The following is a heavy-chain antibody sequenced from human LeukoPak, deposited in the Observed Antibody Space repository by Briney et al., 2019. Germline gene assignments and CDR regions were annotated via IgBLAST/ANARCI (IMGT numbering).Heavy chain of an antibody. CDR3: ARDRYSGYDPHEEKYGMDV. Sequence: SVKVSCKASGGTFSSYAISWVRQAPGQGLEWMGGIIPTFGTANYAQKFQGRVTITADESTSTAYMELSSLRSEDTAVYYCARDRYSGYDPHEEKYGMDVWGQGTTVTVSS. CDR1: GGTFSSYA. D-gene: IGHD5-12*01. J-gene: IGHJ6*02. CDR2: IIPTFGTA. V-gene: IGHV1-69*13.